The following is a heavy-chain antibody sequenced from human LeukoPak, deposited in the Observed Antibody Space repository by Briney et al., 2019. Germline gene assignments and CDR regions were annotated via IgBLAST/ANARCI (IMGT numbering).Heavy chain of an antibody. D-gene: IGHD6-19*01. V-gene: IGHV3-30*04. J-gene: IGHJ4*02. CDR2: ISYDGSNK. CDR3: ARSSTRQWLVVDY. Sequence: PGGSLRLSCAASGFTFSSYAMHWVRQAPGKGLEWVAVISYDGSNKYYADSVKGRFTISRDNSKNTLYLQMNSLRAEDTAVYYCARSSTRQWLVVDYWGQGTLVTVSS. CDR1: GFTFSSYA.